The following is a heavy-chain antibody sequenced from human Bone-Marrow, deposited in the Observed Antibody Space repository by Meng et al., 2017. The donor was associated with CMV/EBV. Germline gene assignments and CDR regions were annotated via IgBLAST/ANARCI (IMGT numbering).Heavy chain of an antibody. CDR1: GFTFSSYG. D-gene: IGHD3-22*01. CDR3: AKGGHYYDSSVDF. CDR2: VWYDGSNK. V-gene: IGHV3-30*02. J-gene: IGHJ4*02. Sequence: GESLKISCAASGFTFSSYGMHWVRQAPGKGLEWVAFVWYDGSNKYYADPVKGRFTISRDKCKNTQYLQMNSLRTEDTALYYCAKGGHYYDSSVDFWGQGTLVTVSS.